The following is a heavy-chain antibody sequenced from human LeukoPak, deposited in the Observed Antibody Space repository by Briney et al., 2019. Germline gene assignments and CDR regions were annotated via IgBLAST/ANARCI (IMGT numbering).Heavy chain of an antibody. V-gene: IGHV1-69*02. CDR3: ARAEDYYDSSGYYSREFDY. Sequence: SVNVSCKVSGGTFSSYTISWVRHAPGQGLEWMGRIIPILGIANYAQNFQGRVTITADKSTSTAYMELSSLRSEDTAVYYCARAEDYYDSSGYYSREFDYWGQGTLVTVSS. J-gene: IGHJ4*02. CDR1: GGTFSSYT. CDR2: IIPILGIA. D-gene: IGHD3-22*01.